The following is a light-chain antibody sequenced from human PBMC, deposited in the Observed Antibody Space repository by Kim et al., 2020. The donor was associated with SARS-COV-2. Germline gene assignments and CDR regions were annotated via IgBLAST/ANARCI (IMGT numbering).Light chain of an antibody. V-gene: IGLV1-40*01. CDR3: QSYDSSLSGAYV. J-gene: IGLJ1*01. CDR2: GNS. Sequence: VTISCTGSSSNSGAGYDVHWYQQLPGTAPKLLIYGNSNRPSGVPDRFSGSKSGTSASLAITGLQAEDEADYYCQSYDSSLSGAYVFGTGTKVTVL. CDR1: SSNSGAGYD.